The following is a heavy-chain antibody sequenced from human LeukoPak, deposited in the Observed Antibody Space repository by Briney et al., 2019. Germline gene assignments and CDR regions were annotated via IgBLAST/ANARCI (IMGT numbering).Heavy chain of an antibody. J-gene: IGHJ4*02. Sequence: ASVKVSCKASGYTFTGYYMHWVRQAPGQGLEWMGWINPNSGGTNYAQKFQGRVTMTRDTSISTAYMELSRLRSDDTAVYYCAREVTSDPPSPSFDYWGQGTLVTVSS. V-gene: IGHV1-2*02. CDR3: AREVTSDPPSPSFDY. D-gene: IGHD4-17*01. CDR1: GYTFTGYY. CDR2: INPNSGGT.